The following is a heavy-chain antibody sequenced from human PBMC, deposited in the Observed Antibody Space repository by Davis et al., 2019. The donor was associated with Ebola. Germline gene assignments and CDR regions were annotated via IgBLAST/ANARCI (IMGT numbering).Heavy chain of an antibody. D-gene: IGHD1-26*01. Sequence: SETLSLTCAAYGGSFSGYYWSWIRQPPGKGLEWIGEINHSGSTNYNPSLKSRVTISVDTSKNQFSLKLSSVTAADTAVYYCARHSGSYLTYYFDYWGQGTLVTVSS. CDR3: ARHSGSYLTYYFDY. V-gene: IGHV4-34*01. J-gene: IGHJ4*02. CDR1: GGSFSGYY. CDR2: INHSGST.